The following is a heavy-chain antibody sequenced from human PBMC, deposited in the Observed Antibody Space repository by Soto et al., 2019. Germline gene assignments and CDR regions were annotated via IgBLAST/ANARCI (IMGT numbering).Heavy chain of an antibody. CDR2: IIPIFGTA. J-gene: IGHJ4*02. CDR1: VGTFSSYP. D-gene: IGHD1-26*01. Sequence: SVKLSCKASVGTFSSYPISCVRQAPGQGLEWMGGIIPIFGTANYAQKFQGRVTITADESTSTAYMELSSLRSEDTALYYCARSNLDSGSYCYSGQGTLVTVYS. V-gene: IGHV1-69*13. CDR3: ARSNLDSGSYCY.